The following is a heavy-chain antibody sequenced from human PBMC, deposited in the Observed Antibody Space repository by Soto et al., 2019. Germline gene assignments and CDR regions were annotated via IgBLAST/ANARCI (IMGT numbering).Heavy chain of an antibody. V-gene: IGHV4-30-2*01. Sequence: PSETLSLTCAVSGGSISSGGYSWSWIRQPPGKGLEWIGYIYHSGSTYYNPSLKSRVTISVDRSKNQFSLKLSSVTAADTAVYYCARDPGDSSGSYALGYWGQGTLVTVSS. J-gene: IGHJ4*02. CDR2: IYHSGST. CDR1: GGSISSGGYS. D-gene: IGHD3-22*01. CDR3: ARDPGDSSGSYALGY.